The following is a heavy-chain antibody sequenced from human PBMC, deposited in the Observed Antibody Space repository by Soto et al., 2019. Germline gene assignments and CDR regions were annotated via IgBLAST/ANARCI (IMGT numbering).Heavy chain of an antibody. CDR2: IYHSGST. D-gene: IGHD1-26*01. CDR3: ARGLITGSQYSGGWYYFGS. Sequence: TLSLTCAVSGGSISSGGYSWSWIRQPPGKGLEWIGYIYHSGSTYYNPSLKSRVTISVDRSKNQFSLKLSSVTAADTAVYYCARGLITGSQYSGGWYYFGSWGQGTQVTVSS. CDR1: GGSISSGGYS. J-gene: IGHJ4*02. V-gene: IGHV4-30-2*01.